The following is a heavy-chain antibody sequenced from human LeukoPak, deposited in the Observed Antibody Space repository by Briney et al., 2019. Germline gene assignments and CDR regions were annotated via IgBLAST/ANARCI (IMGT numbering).Heavy chain of an antibody. CDR2: ISGSGGST. D-gene: IGHD3-9*01. J-gene: IGHJ4*02. Sequence: GSLRLSCAASGFTFSSYAMSWVRQAPGKGLEWVSAISGSGGSTYYADSVKGRFTISRDNSKNTLYLQMNSLRAEDTAVYYCAKDASRILRYFDWLLDYWGQGTLVTVSS. V-gene: IGHV3-23*01. CDR1: GFTFSSYA. CDR3: AKDASRILRYFDWLLDY.